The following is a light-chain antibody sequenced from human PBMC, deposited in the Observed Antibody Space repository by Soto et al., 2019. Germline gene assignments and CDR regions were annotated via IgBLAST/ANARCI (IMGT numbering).Light chain of an antibody. Sequence: DIVLTQSPDSLAVSLGERATINCKSSQSILHSSNSMRDLAWYQQKPGQPPKRLIYWASVRQSGVPDRFSGSGSATDFTLTISSLQAEDVAVYYCQHYFTTPISFGGGTKVEI. J-gene: IGKJ4*01. CDR1: QSILHSSNSMRD. CDR2: WAS. CDR3: QHYFTTPIS. V-gene: IGKV4-1*01.